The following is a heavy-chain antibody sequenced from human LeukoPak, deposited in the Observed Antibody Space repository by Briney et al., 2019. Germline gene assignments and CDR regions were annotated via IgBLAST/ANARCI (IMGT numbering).Heavy chain of an antibody. D-gene: IGHD4-11*01. V-gene: IGHV4-59*08. CDR2: IYCSGST. Sequence: SETLSLTCTVSGRSINSYYWSWLRQPPGKALEWIGYIYCSGSTNYNPSIKRRVIITVDASKNQFSLKLSSVTAADAAVYYCGGHSRVTSWVMDVWGQGTTVTVSS. J-gene: IGHJ6*02. CDR1: GRSINSYY. CDR3: GGHSRVTSWVMDV.